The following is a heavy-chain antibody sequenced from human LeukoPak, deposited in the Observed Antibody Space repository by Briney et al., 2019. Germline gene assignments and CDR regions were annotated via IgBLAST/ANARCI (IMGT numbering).Heavy chain of an antibody. Sequence: ASVKVSCKASGGTFSSYTISWVRQAPGQGLEWMGRIIPILGIANYAQKFQGRVTITADKSTSTAYMELSSLKSEDTAVYYCARDRIFGVVLSYYMDVWGKGTTVTVSS. V-gene: IGHV1-69*04. CDR2: IIPILGIA. CDR1: GGTFSSYT. CDR3: ARDRIFGVVLSYYMDV. J-gene: IGHJ6*03. D-gene: IGHD3-3*02.